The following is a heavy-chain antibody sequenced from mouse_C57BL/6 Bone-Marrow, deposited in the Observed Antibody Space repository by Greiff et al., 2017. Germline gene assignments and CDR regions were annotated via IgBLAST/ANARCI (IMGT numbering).Heavy chain of an antibody. Sequence: VQLQQSGPELVKPGASVKISCKASGYSFTDYNMNWVKQSNGKSLEWIVVINPNYGTTSYNQKFKGKATLTVDQSSSTAYMQLNSLTSEDSAVYYCSGSYGYDYAMDYWGQGTSVTVSS. V-gene: IGHV1-39*01. CDR2: INPNYGTT. CDR1: GYSFTDYN. CDR3: SGSYGYDYAMDY. D-gene: IGHD2-2*01. J-gene: IGHJ4*01.